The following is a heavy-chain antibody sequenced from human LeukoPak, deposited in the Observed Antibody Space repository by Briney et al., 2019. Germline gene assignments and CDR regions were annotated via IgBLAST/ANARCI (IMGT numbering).Heavy chain of an antibody. D-gene: IGHD5-24*01. CDR2: INHSGST. CDR3: ARHWVEMTTPYSFDY. J-gene: IGHJ4*02. V-gene: IGHV4-34*01. Sequence: PSETLSLTCAVYGGSFSGYYWSWIRQPPGKGLEWIGEINHSGSTNYNPSLKSRVAISVDTSKNQFSLKLSSVTAADTAMYYCARHWVEMTTPYSFDYWGQGTLVTVSS. CDR1: GGSFSGYY.